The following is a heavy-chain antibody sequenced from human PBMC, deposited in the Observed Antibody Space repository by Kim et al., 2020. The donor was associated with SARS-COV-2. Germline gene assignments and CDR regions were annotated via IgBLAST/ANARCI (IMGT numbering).Heavy chain of an antibody. J-gene: IGHJ4*02. CDR3: ARGQPLDY. CDR1: GGSIRSGGKF. Sequence: SETLSLTCSVSGGSIRSGGKFWTWIRQHPAKGLEWIGYISYSGNSHYSPSLRSRVSISLQTSENQFSLELTSLTAADTAVYYCARGQPLDYLGQGILVTVSS. CDR2: ISYSGNS. V-gene: IGHV4-31*03. D-gene: IGHD2-2*01.